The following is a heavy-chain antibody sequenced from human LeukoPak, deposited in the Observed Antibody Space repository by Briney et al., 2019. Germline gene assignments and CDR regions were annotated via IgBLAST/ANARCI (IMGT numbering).Heavy chain of an antibody. Sequence: SVKVSCKASGGTFSSYAISWVRQAPGQGLEWMGGIIPIFGTANYAQKFQGWVTMTRDTPISTAYMELSRLRSDDTAVYYCAREKGRYYDILTGSDYFDYWGQGTLVTVSS. CDR1: GGTFSSYA. CDR2: IIPIFGTA. CDR3: AREKGRYYDILTGSDYFDY. V-gene: IGHV1-69*05. J-gene: IGHJ4*02. D-gene: IGHD3-9*01.